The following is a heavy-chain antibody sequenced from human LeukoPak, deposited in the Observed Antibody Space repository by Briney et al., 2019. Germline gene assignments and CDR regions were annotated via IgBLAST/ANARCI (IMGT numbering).Heavy chain of an antibody. D-gene: IGHD3-9*01. V-gene: IGHV3-64*01. CDR3: ARPYRAESRYDILTPAGF. J-gene: IGHJ4*02. Sequence: PGGSLRLSCAASGFTFSGYSMHWVRQAPGRGLEYVSGISSNAGNTYYANSVKGRFTISRDNSKNTLYLQLGSLTAEDMAMYFCARPYRAESRYDILTPAGFWGQGTLVTVSS. CDR2: ISSNAGNT. CDR1: GFTFSGYS.